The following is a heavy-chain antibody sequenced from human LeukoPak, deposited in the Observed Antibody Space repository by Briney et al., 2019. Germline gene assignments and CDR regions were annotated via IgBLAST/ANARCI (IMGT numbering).Heavy chain of an antibody. V-gene: IGHV1-58*01. Sequence: GTSVKVSCKASGFTFTTSAVQWVRQARGQRLEWIGWIVVGSGNTNYAQKFQERVTITRVMSTSTVYMDLSSQGSEDTAVYYCAAASNYYDRSNYYSYAMDVWGQGTTVTVSS. CDR3: AAASNYYDRSNYYSYAMDV. CDR2: IVVGSGNT. J-gene: IGHJ6*02. CDR1: GFTFTTSA. D-gene: IGHD3-22*01.